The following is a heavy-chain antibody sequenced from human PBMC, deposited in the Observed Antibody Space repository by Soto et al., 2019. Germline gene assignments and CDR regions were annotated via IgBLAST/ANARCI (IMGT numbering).Heavy chain of an antibody. CDR1: GFTFSSYS. Sequence: VGSLRLSCAASGFTFSSYSMNWVRQAPGKGLEWVSSISSSSSYIYYADSVKGRFTISRDNAKNSLYLQMNSLRAEDTAVYYCARSPPLWFGELPTYGHVYGMDVWGQGTTVTVSS. CDR2: ISSSSSYI. CDR3: ARSPPLWFGELPTYGHVYGMDV. J-gene: IGHJ6*02. D-gene: IGHD3-10*01. V-gene: IGHV3-21*01.